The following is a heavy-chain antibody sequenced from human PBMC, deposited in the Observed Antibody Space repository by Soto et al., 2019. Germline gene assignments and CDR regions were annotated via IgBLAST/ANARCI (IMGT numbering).Heavy chain of an antibody. V-gene: IGHV3-30*18. Sequence: QVQLVESGGGVVQPGRSLRLSCAVSGFSFSSYAMYWVRQAPSKGLEWVALTSNDGTKKNYVESVKGQFTISKDNPKNTLHLQMNSLRAEDTAVYYCAKEIHYGDRSYYYGMDVWGQGTTVTVSS. CDR1: GFSFSSYA. CDR3: AKEIHYGDRSYYYGMDV. J-gene: IGHJ6*02. D-gene: IGHD4-17*01. CDR2: TSNDGTKK.